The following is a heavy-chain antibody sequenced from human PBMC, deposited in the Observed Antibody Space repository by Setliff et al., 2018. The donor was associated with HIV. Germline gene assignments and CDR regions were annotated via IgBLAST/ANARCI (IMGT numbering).Heavy chain of an antibody. D-gene: IGHD5-18*01. V-gene: IGHV4-31*03. CDR2: IYNTGST. CDR3: ARDGRYSFGNNWFDP. J-gene: IGHJ5*02. CDR1: GGSISSGGFY. Sequence: SETLSLTCTVTGGSISSGGFYWTWIRQHPGKGLEWIGYIYNTGSTYHSPSLESRVTISIDTSKNQFSLKVNSVTAADTAVYYCARDGRYSFGNNWFDPWGQGTLVTVSS.